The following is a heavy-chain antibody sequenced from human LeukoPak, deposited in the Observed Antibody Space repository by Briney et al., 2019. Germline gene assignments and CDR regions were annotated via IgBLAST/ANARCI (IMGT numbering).Heavy chain of an antibody. Sequence: SETLSLTCTVSGGSISSYYWSWIRQPPGKGLEWSGYIYYSGSTNYNPSLKSRVTISVDTSKNQFSLKLSSVTAADTAVYYCARDTGYYDSSGYLFDYWGQGTLVTVSS. CDR2: IYYSGST. CDR3: ARDTGYYDSSGYLFDY. D-gene: IGHD3-22*01. V-gene: IGHV4-59*01. CDR1: GGSISSYY. J-gene: IGHJ4*02.